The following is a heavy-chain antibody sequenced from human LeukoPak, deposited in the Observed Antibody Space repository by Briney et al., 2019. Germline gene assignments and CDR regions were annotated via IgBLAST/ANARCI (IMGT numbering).Heavy chain of an antibody. CDR3: VCPGSGYSYGNGY. V-gene: IGHV3-64D*09. CDR1: GFTFSNYP. D-gene: IGHD5-18*01. CDR2: ISDNGGST. J-gene: IGHJ4*02. Sequence: GGSLRLSCSASGFTFSNYPMHWVRQAPGKGLEYVSAISDNGGSTYYADSVKGRFTISRDNSMNTLYLQMSSLRVEDTAMYYCVCPGSGYSYGNGYWGQGTLVTVSS.